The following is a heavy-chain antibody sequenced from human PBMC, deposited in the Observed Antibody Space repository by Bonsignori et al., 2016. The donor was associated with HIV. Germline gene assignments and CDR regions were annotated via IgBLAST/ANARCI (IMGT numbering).Heavy chain of an antibody. Sequence: QVQLQESGPGLVKSSETLSLTCAVSGYSISSGYYWDWIRQSPGKGLEWIGSIYHSGTTHYNPSLKSRVSISVETSNNQFSLHLRSVTAADTALYYCARDAVGATAIDYWGQGILVTGLL. CDR2: IYHSGTT. V-gene: IGHV4-38-2*02. CDR3: ARDAVGATAIDY. D-gene: IGHD1-26*01. J-gene: IGHJ4*02. CDR1: GYSISSGYY.